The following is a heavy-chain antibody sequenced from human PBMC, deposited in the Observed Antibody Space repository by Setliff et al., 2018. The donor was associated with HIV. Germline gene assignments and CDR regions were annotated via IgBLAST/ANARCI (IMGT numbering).Heavy chain of an antibody. D-gene: IGHD4-17*01. CDR1: GFTFDDYE. J-gene: IGHJ3*02. Sequence: GGSLRLSCAASGFTFDDYEMSWVRQIPGKGLVCVSRVNNDGTDTIYADSVKGRFTISRDNAKSTAYLQMHSLRVEDTAVYYCVKDGDYRNGDYDAFDIWGQGTMVTVSS. V-gene: IGHV3-74*01. CDR3: VKDGDYRNGDYDAFDI. CDR2: VNNDGTDT.